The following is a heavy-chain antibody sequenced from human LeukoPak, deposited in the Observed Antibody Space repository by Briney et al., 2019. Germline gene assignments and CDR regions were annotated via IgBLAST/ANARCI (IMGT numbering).Heavy chain of an antibody. V-gene: IGHV1-2*02. CDR2: INPNSGGT. J-gene: IGHJ6*03. D-gene: IGHD2-21*02. CDR3: ARGDDFYYYYYYMDV. CDR1: GYTFTSYD. Sequence: ASVKVSCKASGYTFTSYDINWVRQAPGQGLEWMGWINPNSGGTNYAQKFQGRVTMTRDTSISTAYMELSRLRSDDTAVYYCARGDDFYYYYYYMDVWGKGTTVIVSS.